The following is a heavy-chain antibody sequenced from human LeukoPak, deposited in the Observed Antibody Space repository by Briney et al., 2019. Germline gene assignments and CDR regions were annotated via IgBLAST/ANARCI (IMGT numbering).Heavy chain of an antibody. V-gene: IGHV1-69*01. D-gene: IGHD3-3*01. CDR3: ASLGSGYYPFSVDY. J-gene: IGHJ4*02. Sequence: SVKVSCKASGGTFSSYAISWVRQAPGQGLEWMGGIIPIFGTANYTQKFQGRVTITADESTSTAYMELSSLRSEDTAVYYCASLGSGYYPFSVDYWGQGTLVTVSS. CDR2: IIPIFGTA. CDR1: GGTFSSYA.